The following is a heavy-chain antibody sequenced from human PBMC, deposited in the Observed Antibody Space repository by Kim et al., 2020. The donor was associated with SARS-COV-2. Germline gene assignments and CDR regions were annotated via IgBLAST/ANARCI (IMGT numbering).Heavy chain of an antibody. CDR1: GGSIGSSTYY. D-gene: IGHD3-16*02. J-gene: IGHJ4*02. Sequence: SETLSLTCTVSGGSIGSSTYYWGWIRQPPGKGLEWIGNIYYSGSTYYNPSLKSRVTISVDTSKNQFSLKLSSGTAADTAVYYCAKYVWGSYRYDAPLDYWGQGTLVTVSS. CDR2: IYYSGST. V-gene: IGHV4-39*01. CDR3: AKYVWGSYRYDAPLDY.